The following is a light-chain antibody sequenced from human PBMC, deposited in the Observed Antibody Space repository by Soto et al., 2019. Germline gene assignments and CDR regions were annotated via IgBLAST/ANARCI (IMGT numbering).Light chain of an antibody. V-gene: IGKV3-20*01. CDR2: AAS. Sequence: EIVLTQSPGTLSLSPGERATLSCRASQSVSSSYLAWYQQKPGQAPRLLIYAASGTATGIPDRFSGSESGTDFTLTSSSLEPEDFAVYYCQQYGSSSYTFGQGTKLEIK. CDR1: QSVSSSY. CDR3: QQYGSSSYT. J-gene: IGKJ2*01.